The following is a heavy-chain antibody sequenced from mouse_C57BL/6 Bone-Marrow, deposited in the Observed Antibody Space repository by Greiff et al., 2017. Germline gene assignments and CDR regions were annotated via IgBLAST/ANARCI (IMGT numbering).Heavy chain of an antibody. CDR1: GFNIKDDY. Sequence: EVQLVESGAELVRPGASVKLSCTASGFNIKDDYIHWVKQRPEQGLEWIGWIDPEIGDTESASKFQGKATITSDTSSNTAYLQLSSLTSEDTAVYYCSSFDGNYFDFWGQVTPLTVAS. CDR3: SSFDGNYFDF. D-gene: IGHD2-3*01. V-gene: IGHV14-4*01. CDR2: IDPEIGDT. J-gene: IGHJ2*01.